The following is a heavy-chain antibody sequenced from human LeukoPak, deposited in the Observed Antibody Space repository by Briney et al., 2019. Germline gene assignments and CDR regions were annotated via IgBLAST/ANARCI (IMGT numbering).Heavy chain of an antibody. D-gene: IGHD3-22*01. CDR1: GFTFSSYW. Sequence: GGSLRLSCAASGFTFSSYWMTWVRQAPGKGLEWVAHVKPDGSEKYYVDSVKGRFTISRDNSKNTLYLQMNSLRAEDTAVYYCARQDRYRYYYDSSGHISHWGQGTLVTVSS. J-gene: IGHJ1*01. CDR2: VKPDGSEK. V-gene: IGHV3-7*03. CDR3: ARQDRYRYYYDSSGHISH.